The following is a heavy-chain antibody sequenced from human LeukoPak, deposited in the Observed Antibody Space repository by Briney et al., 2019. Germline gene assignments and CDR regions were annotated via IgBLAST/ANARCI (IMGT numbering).Heavy chain of an antibody. D-gene: IGHD6-6*01. J-gene: IGHJ4*02. CDR3: AAYSSCDY. CDR2: ISYDGSNK. V-gene: IGHV3-30*14. CDR1: GFTFSSYA. Sequence: QPGGSLRLSCAASGFTFSSYAMHWVRQAPGKGLEWVAVISYDGSNKYYADSVKGRFTISRDHSKNTLYLQMNSLRAEDTAVYYCAAYSSCDYWGQGALVTVSS.